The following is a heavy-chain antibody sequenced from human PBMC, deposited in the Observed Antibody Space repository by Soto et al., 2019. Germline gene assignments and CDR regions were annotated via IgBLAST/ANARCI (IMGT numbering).Heavy chain of an antibody. CDR3: ARGFRSRTTGTTPVLY. D-gene: IGHD1-1*01. CDR1: GGSFSGYY. CDR2: INHSGST. Sequence: SETLSLTCAVYGGSFSGYYWSWIRQPPGKGLEWIGEINHSGSTNYNPSLKSRVTISVDTSKNQFSLKLSSVTAADTAVYYCARGFRSRTTGTTPVLYWGQGTLVTVSS. J-gene: IGHJ4*02. V-gene: IGHV4-34*01.